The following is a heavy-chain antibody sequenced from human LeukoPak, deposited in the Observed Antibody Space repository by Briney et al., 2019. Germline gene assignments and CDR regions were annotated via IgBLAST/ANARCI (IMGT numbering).Heavy chain of an antibody. CDR3: ARSNFIFSNDY. J-gene: IGHJ4*02. CDR1: GFTFSSYW. CDR2: INSDGSST. Sequence: TGGSLRLSCAASGFTFSSYWMSWVRQAPGKGLVWVSRINSDGSSTSYADSVKGRFTISRDNAKNTLYLQMNSLRAEDTAVYYCARSNFIFSNDYWGQGTLVTVSS. V-gene: IGHV3-74*01. D-gene: IGHD4/OR15-4a*01.